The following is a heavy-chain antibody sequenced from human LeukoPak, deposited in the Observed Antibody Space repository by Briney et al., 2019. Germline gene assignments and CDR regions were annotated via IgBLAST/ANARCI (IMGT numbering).Heavy chain of an antibody. V-gene: IGHV4-34*01. CDR3: ARARKKVFGVVSYFDY. Sequence: SETLSLTCAVYGGSFSGHYWSWIRQPPGKGLEWIGEIDHSGSTNYNPSLKSRVTMSVDTSKNQFSLSLSSVTAADTAVYYCARARKKVFGVVSYFDYWGQGTLVTVSS. CDR1: GGSFSGHY. J-gene: IGHJ4*02. D-gene: IGHD3-3*01. CDR2: IDHSGST.